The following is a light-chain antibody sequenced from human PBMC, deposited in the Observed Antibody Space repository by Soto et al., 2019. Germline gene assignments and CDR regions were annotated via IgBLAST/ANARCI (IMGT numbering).Light chain of an antibody. Sequence: IVLAQSPATLSLSPGDRATLSCWASQSVSRSYLAWYQQKPGLAPRLIIYDASTRATGIPDRFSGSGSGTDFTLTISRLEPEDFAVYYCQQSGSSPITFGQGTRLEIK. CDR2: DAS. V-gene: IGKV3D-20*01. CDR1: QSVSRSY. CDR3: QQSGSSPIT. J-gene: IGKJ5*01.